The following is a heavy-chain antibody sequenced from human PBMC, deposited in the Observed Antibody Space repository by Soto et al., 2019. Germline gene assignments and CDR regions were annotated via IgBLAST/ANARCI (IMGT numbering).Heavy chain of an antibody. D-gene: IGHD1-7*01. Sequence: RGESLKISCKGSGYSFTNYWIGWVRQMPGKGLEWMGIIYPGDSDTKYSPSFQGQVTISADKSITTAYLQWSSLKASDTAMYYCASGNYRYYFDYWGQGTLVTVSS. V-gene: IGHV5-51*01. CDR3: ASGNYRYYFDY. J-gene: IGHJ4*02. CDR2: IYPGDSDT. CDR1: GYSFTNYW.